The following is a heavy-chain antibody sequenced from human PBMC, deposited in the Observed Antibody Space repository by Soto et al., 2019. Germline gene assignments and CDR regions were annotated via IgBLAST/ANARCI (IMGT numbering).Heavy chain of an antibody. CDR3: ARVRYYYDSSGYYYEDY. D-gene: IGHD3-22*01. CDR1: GFTFSSYS. Sequence: EVQLVESGGGLVKPGGSLRLSCVASGFTFSSYSMNWVRQAPGKGLEWVSSISSSSSYIYYADSVKGRFTISRDNAKNSLYLQMNSLRAEDTAVYYCARVRYYYDSSGYYYEDYWGQGTLVTVSS. V-gene: IGHV3-21*01. CDR2: ISSSSSYI. J-gene: IGHJ4*02.